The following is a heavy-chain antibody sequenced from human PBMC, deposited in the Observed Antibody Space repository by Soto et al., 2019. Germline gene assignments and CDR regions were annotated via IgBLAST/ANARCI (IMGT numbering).Heavy chain of an antibody. CDR2: ISGSGGST. CDR1: GFTFSSYA. V-gene: IGHV3-23*01. J-gene: IGHJ4*02. D-gene: IGHD6-19*01. CDR3: ATGLPQHGIAVAGPRTPLAY. Sequence: LRRACAASGFTFSSYAMSWVRQAPGKGLEWVSAISGSGGSTYYADSVKGRFTISRDNSKNTLYLQMNSLRAEDTAVYYCATGLPQHGIAVAGPRTPLAYWGQGTLVTISS.